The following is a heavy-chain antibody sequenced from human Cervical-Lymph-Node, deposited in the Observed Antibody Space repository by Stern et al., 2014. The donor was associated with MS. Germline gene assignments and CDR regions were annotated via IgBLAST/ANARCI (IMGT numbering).Heavy chain of an antibody. CDR3: ARKQTQQWLSTDYYYGMDV. Sequence: QVQLQQWGAGLLKPSEALSLTCAVYVGSFSGYYWTWIRQPPGKGLEWIGEINHSGSTNYNPSLKSRVTISVDASKNQFSLKLTSVTAADTAVYYCARKQTQQWLSTDYYYGMDVWGQGTTVTVSS. CDR1: VGSFSGYY. CDR2: INHSGST. J-gene: IGHJ6*02. D-gene: IGHD6-19*01. V-gene: IGHV4-34*01.